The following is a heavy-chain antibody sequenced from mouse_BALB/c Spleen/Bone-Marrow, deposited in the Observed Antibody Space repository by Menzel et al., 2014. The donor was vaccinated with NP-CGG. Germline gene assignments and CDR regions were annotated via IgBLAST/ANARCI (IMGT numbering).Heavy chain of an antibody. CDR1: GFSLSSWP. Sequence: EESGGRLVTPGTPLTLTCTVSGFSLSSWPMIWVRQAPGKGLEYIGIIYASGTTYYATWTKGRFTISKTSTTMTLKIPSPTTEDTATYFCARENTASSSGDAFDPWGPGTLVTVSS. J-gene: IGHJ1*01. CDR2: IYASGTT. CDR3: ARENTASSSGDAFDP. D-gene: IGHD1-3*01. V-gene: IGHV5-6-5*01.